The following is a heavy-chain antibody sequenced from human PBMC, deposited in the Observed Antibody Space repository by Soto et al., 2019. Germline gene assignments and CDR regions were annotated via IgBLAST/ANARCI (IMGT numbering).Heavy chain of an antibody. CDR2: IYYSGNT. J-gene: IGHJ4*02. CDR3: AREGGESSDGLYYFDS. D-gene: IGHD3-16*01. CDR1: GGSTSSDNY. V-gene: IGHV4-30-4*01. Sequence: PSETLSLTCPVSGGSTSSDNYWSWIRQPPGKVLEWIGHIYYSGNTDYNPSLKSRLAISIDTSKNQFSLKLSSVTAADTAVYFCAREGGESSDGLYYFDSWGQGSLVTVS.